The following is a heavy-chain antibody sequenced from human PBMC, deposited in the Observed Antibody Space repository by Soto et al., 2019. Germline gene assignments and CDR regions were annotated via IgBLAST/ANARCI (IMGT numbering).Heavy chain of an antibody. J-gene: IGHJ3*02. CDR2: IYPGDSDT. Sequence: KVSCKASGYTFTSYDMHWVRQMPGKGLEWMGIIYPGDSDTRYSPSFQGQVTISADKSISTAYLQWSSLKASDTAMYYCARHYYGSGSRAKYDAFDIWGQGTMVTVSS. CDR3: ARHYYGSGSRAKYDAFDI. D-gene: IGHD3-10*01. CDR1: GYTFTSYD. V-gene: IGHV5-51*01.